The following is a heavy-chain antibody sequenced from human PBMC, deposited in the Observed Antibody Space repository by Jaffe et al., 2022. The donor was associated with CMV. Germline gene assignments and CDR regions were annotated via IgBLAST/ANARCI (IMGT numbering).Heavy chain of an antibody. V-gene: IGHV4-59*08. J-gene: IGHJ4*02. CDR2: IFYTGST. CDR1: GGSISGHY. Sequence: QVQLQESGPRLVKPSETLSLTCTVSGGSISGHYWGWIRQPPGKALESIGYIFYTGSTNYNPSLKSRVTISVDTSKSQFSLKLSSVSAADTAVYYCARHDFWSGFDYWGPGTLVTVSS. CDR3: ARHDFWSGFDY. D-gene: IGHD3-3*01.